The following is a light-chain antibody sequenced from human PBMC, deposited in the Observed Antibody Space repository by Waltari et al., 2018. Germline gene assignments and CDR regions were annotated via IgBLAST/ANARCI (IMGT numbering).Light chain of an antibody. CDR1: QSISRN. CDR3: QQYNDWYT. J-gene: IGKJ1*01. Sequence: EIVMTQAPAILSASPGERATLACTASQSISRNVAWYPHKRGQAPRLLPYAASSRATGVPSRFSGSGSVTEFTLTISSLQSEDFAVYFCQQYNDWYTFGPGTKVEIK. V-gene: IGKV3-15*01. CDR2: AAS.